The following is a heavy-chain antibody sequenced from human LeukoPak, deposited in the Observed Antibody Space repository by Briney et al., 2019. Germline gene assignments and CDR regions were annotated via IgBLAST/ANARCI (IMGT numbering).Heavy chain of an antibody. V-gene: IGHV4-4*07. CDR2: IYTSWTT. Sequence: SETLSLTCSVSGTSLSPFHWTWFRQPAGKRPEWIGLIYTSWTTTLNPSLKSRVAISVDLAKNHLFLKLASVTAADTAMYYCARKDGDYWGQGALVTVSS. CDR1: GTSLSPFH. CDR3: ARKDGDY. J-gene: IGHJ4*02.